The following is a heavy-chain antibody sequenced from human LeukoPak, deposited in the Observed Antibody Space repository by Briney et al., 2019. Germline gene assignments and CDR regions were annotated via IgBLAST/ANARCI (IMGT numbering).Heavy chain of an antibody. CDR2: ISYDGTIK. V-gene: IGHV3-30*03. D-gene: IGHD4-23*01. CDR3: VAYGANSGDYYFDL. Sequence: GGSLRLSCAASGFLFNKYGVHWVRQAPGKGLEWVALISYDGTIKFYADSVKGRFTISRDNSKNTLYLQMSSLRPEDTAVYYCVAYGANSGDYYFDLWGRGTLVTVSS. J-gene: IGHJ2*01. CDR1: GFLFNKYG.